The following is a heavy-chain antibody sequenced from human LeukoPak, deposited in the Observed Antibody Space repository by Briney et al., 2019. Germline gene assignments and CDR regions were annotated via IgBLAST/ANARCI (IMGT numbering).Heavy chain of an antibody. D-gene: IGHD2-2*01. Sequence: PGGSLRLSCAASGFTFSSYAMSWVRQAPGKGLEWVSAISGSGGSIYYADSVKGRFTISRDNSKNTLYLQMNSLRAEDTAVYYCAKPLGYCSSTSCYDAYYYYGMDVWGQGTTVTVSS. V-gene: IGHV3-23*01. CDR1: GFTFSSYA. J-gene: IGHJ6*02. CDR3: AKPLGYCSSTSCYDAYYYYGMDV. CDR2: ISGSGGSI.